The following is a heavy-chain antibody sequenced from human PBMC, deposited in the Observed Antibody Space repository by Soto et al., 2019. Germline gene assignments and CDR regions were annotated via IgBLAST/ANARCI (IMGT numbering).Heavy chain of an antibody. CDR2: IIPILGIA. CDR1: GGTFSSYT. CDR3: ALGADTAMVVHYYYYYYMDV. D-gene: IGHD5-18*01. V-gene: IGHV1-69*02. Sequence: SVKVSCKASGGTFSSYTISWVRQAPGQGLEWMGRIIPILGIANYAQKFQGRVTITADKSTSTAYMELSSLRSEDTAVYYCALGADTAMVVHYYYYYYMDVWGKGTTVTVSS. J-gene: IGHJ6*03.